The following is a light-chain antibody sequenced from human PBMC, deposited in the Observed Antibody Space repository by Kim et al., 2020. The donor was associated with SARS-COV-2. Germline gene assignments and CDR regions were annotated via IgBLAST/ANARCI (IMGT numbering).Light chain of an antibody. Sequence: EIVLTQSPDPLSLSAGERATLSCRASQTVEKNYLGWYQQKPGQAPRLLIYDASVRATGLPDRFSGSGSGTDFTLTIASLEAEDFGLYYCQQYARDPLTFGGGTRVEIK. V-gene: IGKV3-20*01. J-gene: IGKJ4*01. CDR1: QTVEKNY. CDR3: QQYARDPLT. CDR2: DAS.